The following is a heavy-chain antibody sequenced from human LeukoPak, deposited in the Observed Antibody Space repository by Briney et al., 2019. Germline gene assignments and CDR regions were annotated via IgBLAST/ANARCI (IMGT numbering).Heavy chain of an antibody. CDR1: AFSLNAYN. V-gene: IGHV3-21*04. CDR3: VRDRGTYRPIDY. CDR2: ISYTGTYI. D-gene: IGHD1-26*01. Sequence: GGSLRLSCAASAFSLNAYNMNWVRQAPGKGLEWVSSISYTGTYIYYADSVKGRFTISRDNAQNSLYLQMDSLRAEDTAIYYCVRDRGTYRPIDYWGQGTLVAVSS. J-gene: IGHJ4*02.